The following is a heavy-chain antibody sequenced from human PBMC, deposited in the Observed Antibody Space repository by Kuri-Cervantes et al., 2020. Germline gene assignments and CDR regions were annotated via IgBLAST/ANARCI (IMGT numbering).Heavy chain of an antibody. V-gene: IGHV4-59*01. D-gene: IGHD4-17*01. CDR2: IYYSGST. CDR1: GVSISNYD. Sequence: GSLRLSCTVSGVSISNYDWSWIRQPPGKGLEWIGYIYYSGSTNYNPSLKSRVTISVDTSKNQFSLKLSSVTAVDTAVYYCARVVESYGDYGLGFDYWGQGTLVTVSS. CDR3: ARVVESYGDYGLGFDY. J-gene: IGHJ4*02.